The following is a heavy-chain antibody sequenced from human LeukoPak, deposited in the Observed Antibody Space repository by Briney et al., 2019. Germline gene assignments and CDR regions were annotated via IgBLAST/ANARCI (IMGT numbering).Heavy chain of an antibody. Sequence: GGSLRLSCAASGFTFSSYVMHWVRQAPGKGLEWVAIISYDGSNEYYADSVKGRFTISRDNSKNTLYLQMNSLRAEDTAVYYCAKDDRWLQFCCWGQGTLVTVSA. CDR1: GFTFSSYV. CDR3: AKDDRWLQFCC. J-gene: IGHJ4*02. CDR2: ISYDGSNE. V-gene: IGHV3-30*04. D-gene: IGHD5-24*01.